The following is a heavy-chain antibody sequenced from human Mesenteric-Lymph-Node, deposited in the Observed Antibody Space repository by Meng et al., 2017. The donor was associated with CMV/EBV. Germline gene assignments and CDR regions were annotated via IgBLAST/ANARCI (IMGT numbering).Heavy chain of an antibody. CDR3: VSYSYSYD. J-gene: IGHJ1*01. CDR1: GYKFTSCH. D-gene: IGHD5-18*01. V-gene: IGHV1-46*01. Sequence: SGKVYCKAYGYKFTSCHVHWVRQAPGHGLEWMGLSSPSGGDTIYAQKFQGRIDLTRDTSTSTVYMELSNLRSDDTAVYYCVSYSYSYDWGQGTLVTVSS. CDR2: SSPSGGDT.